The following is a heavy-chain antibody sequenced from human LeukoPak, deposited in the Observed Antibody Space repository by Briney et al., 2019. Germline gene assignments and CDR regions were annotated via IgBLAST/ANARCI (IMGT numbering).Heavy chain of an antibody. D-gene: IGHD6-19*01. CDR3: ARGPVPQWLVLYYYGMDV. Sequence: ASVKVSCKASGYTFTSYDINWVRQATGQGLEWMGWMNPNSGNTGYAQKFQGRVTMTRNTSISTAYMELSSLRSEDTAVYYCARGPVPQWLVLYYYGMDVWGQGTTVTVSS. CDR2: MNPNSGNT. J-gene: IGHJ6*02. CDR1: GYTFTSYD. V-gene: IGHV1-8*01.